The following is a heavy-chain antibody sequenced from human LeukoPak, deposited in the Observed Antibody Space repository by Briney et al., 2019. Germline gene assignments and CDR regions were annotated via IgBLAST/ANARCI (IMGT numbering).Heavy chain of an antibody. J-gene: IGHJ6*02. CDR2: ISGSGGST. Sequence: GGSLRLSCAASGFTFSSYAMSWVRQAPGKGLEWVSAISGSGGSTYYADSVKGRFTISRDNSKNTLYLQMNSLRAEDTAVYYCATARYSSGWYERYYYYGMDVWGQGTTVTVSS. D-gene: IGHD6-19*01. CDR3: ATARYSSGWYERYYYYGMDV. V-gene: IGHV3-23*01. CDR1: GFTFSSYA.